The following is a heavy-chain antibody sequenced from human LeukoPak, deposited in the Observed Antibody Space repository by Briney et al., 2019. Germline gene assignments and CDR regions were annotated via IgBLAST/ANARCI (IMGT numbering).Heavy chain of an antibody. CDR2: IYPGDSDT. J-gene: IGHJ4*02. D-gene: IGHD3-3*01. CDR3: ARQRDSAYYGFWSGYFFFDY. Sequence: PGESLKISCKGSGYSFTSYWIGWVRQMPGKGLEWMGIIYPGDSDTRYSPSFQGQVTISADKSISTAYLQWSSLKASDTAMYYCARQRDSAYYGFWSGYFFFDYWGQGTLVTVSS. CDR1: GYSFTSYW. V-gene: IGHV5-51*01.